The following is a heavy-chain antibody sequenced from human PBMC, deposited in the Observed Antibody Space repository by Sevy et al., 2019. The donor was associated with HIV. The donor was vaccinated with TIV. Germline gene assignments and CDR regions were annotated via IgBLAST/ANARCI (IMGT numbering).Heavy chain of an antibody. CDR2: IYYSGST. D-gene: IGHD2-2*02. CDR3: ARVLYCSSTSCYNEGWFDP. CDR1: GGSISSYY. Sequence: SETLSLTCTVSGGSISSYYWSWIRQPPGKGLERIGYIYYSGSTKYNPSLKSRVTISVDTSKNQFSLKLSSVTAADTAVYYCARVLYCSSTSCYNEGWFDPWRQGTLVTVSS. V-gene: IGHV4-59*01. J-gene: IGHJ5*02.